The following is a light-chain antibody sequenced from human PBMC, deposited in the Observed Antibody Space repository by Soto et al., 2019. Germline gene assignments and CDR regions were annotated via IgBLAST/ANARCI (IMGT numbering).Light chain of an antibody. V-gene: IGKV3-15*01. J-gene: IGKJ1*01. CDR1: QSVSSN. CDR3: EQYDNRPPWT. CDR2: NAS. Sequence: EIVMTQSPATLFVSPGDGVTLSCRASQSVSSNLAWYQQKPGQAPRLLIYNASTRATGIPVRFSGSGSGLEFALTISSLQSEDFAVYYCEQYDNRPPWTFGQGTKVEIK.